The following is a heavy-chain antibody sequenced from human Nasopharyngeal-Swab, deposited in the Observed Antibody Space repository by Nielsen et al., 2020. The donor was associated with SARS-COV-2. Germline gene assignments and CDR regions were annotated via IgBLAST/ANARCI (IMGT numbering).Heavy chain of an antibody. CDR3: ARDQYSGYDSSYYYYGMDV. Sequence: WVRQAPGQGLEWMGWINPNSGGTNYAQKFQGRVTMTRDTSISTAYMELSRLRSDDTVVYYCARDQYSGYDSSYYYYGMDVWGQGTTVTVSS. V-gene: IGHV1-2*02. CDR2: INPNSGGT. J-gene: IGHJ6*02. D-gene: IGHD5-12*01.